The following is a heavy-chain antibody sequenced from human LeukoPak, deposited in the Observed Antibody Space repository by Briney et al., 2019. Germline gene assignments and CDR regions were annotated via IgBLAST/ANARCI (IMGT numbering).Heavy chain of an antibody. CDR1: GFTFSSYS. CDR3: ARNRAKYQLLSAGYFDY. V-gene: IGHV3-21*01. CDR2: ISSSSSYI. Sequence: GGSLRLSCAASGFTFSSYSMNWVRQAPGKGLEWVSTISSSSSYIYYADSVKGRFTISRDNAKNSLYLQMNSLRAEDTAVYHCARNRAKYQLLSAGYFDYWGQGTLVTVSS. D-gene: IGHD2-2*01. J-gene: IGHJ4*02.